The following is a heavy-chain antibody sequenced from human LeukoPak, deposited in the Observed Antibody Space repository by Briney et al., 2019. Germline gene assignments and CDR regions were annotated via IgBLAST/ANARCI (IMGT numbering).Heavy chain of an antibody. V-gene: IGHV3-30-3*01. CDR3: ARDPGIVLMVYADLYGMDV. CDR2: ISYDGSNK. J-gene: IGHJ6*02. CDR1: GFTFSSYA. Sequence: GGSLRLSCAASGFTFSSYAMHWVRQAPGKGLEWVAVISYDGSNKYYADSVKGRFTISRDNSKNTLYLQMNSLRAEDTAVYYCARDPGIVLMVYADLYGMDVWGQGTTVTVSS. D-gene: IGHD2-8*01.